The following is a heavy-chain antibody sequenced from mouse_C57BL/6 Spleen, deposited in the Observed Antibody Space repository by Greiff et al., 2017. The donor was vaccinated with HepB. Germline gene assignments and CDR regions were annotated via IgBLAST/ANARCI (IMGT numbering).Heavy chain of an antibody. J-gene: IGHJ4*01. CDR3: AREYIATMDY. D-gene: IGHD1-3*01. CDR1: GYSFTSYY. V-gene: IGHV1-66*01. Sequence: QVQLQQSGPELVKPGASVKISCKASGYSFTSYYIHWVKQRPGQGLEWIGWIYPGSGNTKYNEKFKGKATLTADTSSSTAYMQLSSLTSEDSAVYYCAREYIATMDYWGQGTSVTVSS. CDR2: IYPGSGNT.